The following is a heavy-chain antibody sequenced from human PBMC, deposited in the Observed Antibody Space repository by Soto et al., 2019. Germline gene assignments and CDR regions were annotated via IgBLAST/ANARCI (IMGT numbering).Heavy chain of an antibody. D-gene: IGHD3-10*01. CDR1: GGSISSGDYY. V-gene: IGHV4-30-4*01. Sequence: QVQLQESGPGLVKPSQTLSLTCTVSGGSISSGDYYWSWIRQPPGKGLEWIGYIYYSGSTYYNPSLKSRVTISVDTSKNQFSLRLSSVTAADTAVYYCARVGGFGATTIDYWGQGTLVTVSS. CDR2: IYYSGST. CDR3: ARVGGFGATTIDY. J-gene: IGHJ4*02.